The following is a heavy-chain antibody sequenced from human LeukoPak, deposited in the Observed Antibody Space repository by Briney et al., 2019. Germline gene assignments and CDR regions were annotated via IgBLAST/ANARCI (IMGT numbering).Heavy chain of an antibody. CDR3: ARDHRYSSSSLPNWFDP. J-gene: IGHJ5*02. CDR2: ISSSGGYT. D-gene: IGHD6-6*01. V-gene: IGHV3-11*06. CDR1: GFTFSDYY. Sequence: GGSLRLSCAASGFTFSDYYMSWIRQAPGRGLEWVSYISSSGGYTKYADSVKGRFTISRDNAKKSLYLRLNSLRAEDTAVYYCARDHRYSSSSLPNWFDPWGQGTLVTVSS.